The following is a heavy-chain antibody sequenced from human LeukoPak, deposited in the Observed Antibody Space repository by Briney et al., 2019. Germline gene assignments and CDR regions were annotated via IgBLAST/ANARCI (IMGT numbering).Heavy chain of an antibody. Sequence: SETLSLTCTVSGGSISSGGYSWSWIRQHPGKGLEWIGYIYYSGSTYYNPSLKSRVTISVDTSKNQFSLKLSSVTAADTAVYYCASTHADPYCSGGSCYEDIWGQGTMVTVSS. CDR1: GGSISSGGYS. CDR2: IYYSGST. V-gene: IGHV4-31*03. CDR3: ASTHADPYCSGGSCYEDI. D-gene: IGHD2-15*01. J-gene: IGHJ3*02.